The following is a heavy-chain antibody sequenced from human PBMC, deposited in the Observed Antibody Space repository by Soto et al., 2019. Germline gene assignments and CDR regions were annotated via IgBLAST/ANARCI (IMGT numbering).Heavy chain of an antibody. V-gene: IGHV4-61*01. CDR3: ARSPPIQSGIYDSSGYHGYYFDY. CDR1: GGSVSSESHY. J-gene: IGHJ4*02. D-gene: IGHD3-22*01. CDR2: IYYTGST. Sequence: PSETLSLTCTVSGGSVSSESHYWSWIRQTPGKGLEWIGYIYYTGSTNYNPSLKGRVTMSVDTSRDQVSLKLSSVTAADTAVYYCARSPPIQSGIYDSSGYHGYYFDYWGQGTLVTVSS.